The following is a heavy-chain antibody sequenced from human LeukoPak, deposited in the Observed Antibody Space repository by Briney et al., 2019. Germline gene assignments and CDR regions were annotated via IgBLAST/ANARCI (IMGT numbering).Heavy chain of an antibody. J-gene: IGHJ6*03. V-gene: IGHV4-4*07. CDR3: ARDLYYDILTGYRLGVYYYYMDV. D-gene: IGHD3-9*01. CDR1: GGSISSYY. CDR2: IYISGST. Sequence: SETLSLTCTVSGGSISSYYWSWIRQPAGKGLEWIGRIYISGSTNYNPSFKSRVTMSVDTSKNQFSLKLSSVTAADTAVYYCARDLYYDILTGYRLGVYYYYMDVWGKGTTVTVSS.